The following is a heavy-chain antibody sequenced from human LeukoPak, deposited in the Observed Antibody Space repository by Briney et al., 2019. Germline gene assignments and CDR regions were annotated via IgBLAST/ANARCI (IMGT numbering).Heavy chain of an antibody. V-gene: IGHV3-21*01. CDR3: AREVPVVVPAAPDY. D-gene: IGHD2-2*01. CDR1: GFTFSSYS. CDR2: ISSSSSYI. Sequence: GWSLRLSCAASGFTFSSYSMNWVRQARGKGLEWVSSISSSSSYIYYADSVKGRFTISRDNAKNSLYLQMNSLRAEDTAVYYCAREVPVVVPAAPDYWGQGTLVTVSS. J-gene: IGHJ4*02.